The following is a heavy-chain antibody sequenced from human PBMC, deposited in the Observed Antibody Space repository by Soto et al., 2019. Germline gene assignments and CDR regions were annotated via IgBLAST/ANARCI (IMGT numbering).Heavy chain of an antibody. Sequence: QVQLVQSGAEVKKPGSSVKVSCKASGGTFSSYAISWVRQAPGQGLEWMGGIIPIFGTANYAQKFQGRVTITADDPTSTAYVEGGSLRFEDGAVYYWARGGGYSGYVLGYWGQGTLVTVSS. CDR3: ARGGGYSGYVLGY. V-gene: IGHV1-69*01. D-gene: IGHD5-12*01. CDR2: IIPIFGTA. J-gene: IGHJ4*02. CDR1: GGTFSSYA.